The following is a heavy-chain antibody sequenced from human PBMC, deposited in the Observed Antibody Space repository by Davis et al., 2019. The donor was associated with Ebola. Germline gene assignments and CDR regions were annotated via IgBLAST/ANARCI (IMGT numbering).Heavy chain of an antibody. D-gene: IGHD1-1*01. J-gene: IGHJ4*02. CDR1: GYTFTGYS. CDR3: AREGWTTGIDF. Sequence: AASVKVSCKASGYTFTGYSIHWVRQAPGQGLEWMGWISAYNGNTNYAQKFQGRVTMTRDTSISTAYLELRSLTSDDTAVYFCAREGWTTGIDFWGRGTLVIVSS. CDR2: ISAYNGNT. V-gene: IGHV1-2*02.